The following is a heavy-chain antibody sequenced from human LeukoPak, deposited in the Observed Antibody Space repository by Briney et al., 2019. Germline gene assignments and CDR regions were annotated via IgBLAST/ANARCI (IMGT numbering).Heavy chain of an antibody. CDR2: IYPGDSDT. D-gene: IGHD3-9*01. Sequence: GGSLRLSCKGSGYSFTSYWIGWVRQMPGKGLEWMGIIYPGDSDTRYSPSFQGQVTISADKSISTAYLRWSSLNASDTAMYYCATYYDILTGYSPDAFDTWGQGTMVTVSS. CDR3: ATYYDILTGYSPDAFDT. V-gene: IGHV5-51*01. CDR1: GYSFTSYW. J-gene: IGHJ3*02.